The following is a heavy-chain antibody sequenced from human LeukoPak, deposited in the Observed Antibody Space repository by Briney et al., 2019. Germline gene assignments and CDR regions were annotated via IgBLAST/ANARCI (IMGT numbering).Heavy chain of an antibody. V-gene: IGHV3-30*03. Sequence: GGSLRLSCAASGFTFSSYGMHWVRQAPGKGLEWVAVISYDGSNKYYADSVKGRFTISSDNSKNTLYLQMNSLRAEDTAVYYCARYSSSSIFDYWGQGTLVTVSS. J-gene: IGHJ4*02. CDR1: GFTFSSYG. CDR2: ISYDGSNK. CDR3: ARYSSSSIFDY. D-gene: IGHD6-6*01.